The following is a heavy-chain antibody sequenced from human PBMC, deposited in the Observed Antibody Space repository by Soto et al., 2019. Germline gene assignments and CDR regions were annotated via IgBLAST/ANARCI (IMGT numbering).Heavy chain of an antibody. CDR2: IYYSGST. V-gene: IGHV4-59*01. CDR1: GGSISSYY. J-gene: IGHJ5*02. CDR3: ARATKSLWFGAPDRWFDP. Sequence: PSETLSLTCTVSGGSISSYYWSWIRQPPGKGLEWIGYIYYSGSTNYNPSLKSRVTISVDTSKNQFSLKLSSVTAADTAVYYCARATKSLWFGAPDRWFDPWGQGTLVTVSS. D-gene: IGHD3-10*01.